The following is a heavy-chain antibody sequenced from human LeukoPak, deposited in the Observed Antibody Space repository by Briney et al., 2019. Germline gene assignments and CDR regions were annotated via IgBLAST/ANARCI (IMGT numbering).Heavy chain of an antibody. V-gene: IGHV4-39*01. CDR1: GGSISSSSYY. D-gene: IGHD3-10*01. J-gene: IGHJ4*02. CDR2: IYYSGST. Sequence: EASETLSLTCTVSGGSISSSSYYWGWIRQPPGKGLEWIGSIYYSGSTYYNPSLKSRVTISVDTSKNQFSLKLSSVTAADTAVYYCARGAVRGRTNFDYWGQGTLVTVSS. CDR3: ARGAVRGRTNFDY.